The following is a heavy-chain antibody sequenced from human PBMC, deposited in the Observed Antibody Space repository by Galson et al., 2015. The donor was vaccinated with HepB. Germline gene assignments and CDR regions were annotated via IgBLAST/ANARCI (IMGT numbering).Heavy chain of an antibody. CDR1: RFTFSTYW. CDR2: IKQDGSEK. J-gene: IGHJ4*01. D-gene: IGHD4-23*01. V-gene: IGHV3-7*01. CDR3: ARDTVDGGNSYFDY. Sequence: SLRLSCAASRFTFSTYWMSWVRQAPGKGLEWVANIKQDGSEKYYVDSVKGRFTISRDNAKNSLYLQMTSLRAEDTAVYYCARDTVDGGNSYFDYWGHGTLVTVSS.